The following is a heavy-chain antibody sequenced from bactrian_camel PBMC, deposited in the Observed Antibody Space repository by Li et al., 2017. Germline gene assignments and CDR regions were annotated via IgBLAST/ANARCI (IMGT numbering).Heavy chain of an antibody. J-gene: IGHJ4*01. Sequence: HVQLVESGGGLVQTGGSLRLSCAASGFTVSSYTGAWVRQAPGKGLEWVSTIYGGSSTGYYADSVKGRFTISKDNAKNMLYLLMNSLKPEDTAVYYCATAWGVRSSFFANWGQGTQVTVS. CDR3: ATAWGVRSSFFAN. V-gene: IGHV3-2*01. D-gene: IGHD6*01. CDR1: GFTVSSYT. CDR2: IYGGSSTG.